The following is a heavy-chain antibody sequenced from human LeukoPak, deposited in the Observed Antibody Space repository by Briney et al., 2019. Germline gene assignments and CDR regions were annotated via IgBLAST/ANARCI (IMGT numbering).Heavy chain of an antibody. CDR2: VYVGVIT. Sequence: SDTLSLTCTVSGGSISTYYWSWIRQPPGKGLEWMGYVYVGVITHYNPSLKSRVTITLDTYTNQFSLKLPSVTAADTAVYYCARAGGDRFDYWGQGSLVTVPT. D-gene: IGHD4-17*01. CDR3: ARAGGDRFDY. V-gene: IGHV4-59*07. CDR1: GGSISTYY. J-gene: IGHJ4*02.